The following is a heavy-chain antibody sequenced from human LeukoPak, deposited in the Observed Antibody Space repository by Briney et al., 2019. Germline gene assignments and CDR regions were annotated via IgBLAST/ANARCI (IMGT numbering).Heavy chain of an antibody. V-gene: IGHV3-30*04. CDR2: ISYDGSNK. J-gene: IGHJ4*02. CDR3: ARKEPAEEYDY. Sequence: GRSLRLSCAASGFTFSSYAMHWVRQAPGKGLEWVAVISYDGSNKYYADSVKGRFTISRDNAKNSLYLQMNSLRAEDTAVYYCARKEPAEEYDYWGQGTLVTVSS. CDR1: GFTFSSYA. D-gene: IGHD2-2*01.